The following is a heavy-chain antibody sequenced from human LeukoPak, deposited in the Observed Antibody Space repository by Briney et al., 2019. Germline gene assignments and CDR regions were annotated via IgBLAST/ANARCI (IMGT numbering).Heavy chain of an antibody. Sequence: GGSLRLSCAASGFTFDDYAMPWVRQAPGKGLEWVSGISWNSGSIGYADSVKGRFTISRDNAKNSLYLQMNSLRAEDTALYYCAKGTMIVQYGMDVWGQGTTVTVSS. D-gene: IGHD3-22*01. V-gene: IGHV3-9*01. CDR2: ISWNSGSI. CDR3: AKGTMIVQYGMDV. J-gene: IGHJ6*02. CDR1: GFTFDDYA.